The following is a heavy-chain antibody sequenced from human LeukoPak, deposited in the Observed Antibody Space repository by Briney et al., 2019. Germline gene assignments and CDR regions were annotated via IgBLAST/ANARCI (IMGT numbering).Heavy chain of an antibody. J-gene: IGHJ4*02. CDR1: GGTFSSHA. Sequence: ASVKVSCKASGGTFSSHAISWVRQAPGQGLEWMGGIIPIFGTANYAQKFQGRVTITADESTSTAYMELSSLRSEDTAVYYCARGEAVAGPPDYWGQGTLVTVSS. D-gene: IGHD6-19*01. V-gene: IGHV1-69*13. CDR3: ARGEAVAGPPDY. CDR2: IIPIFGTA.